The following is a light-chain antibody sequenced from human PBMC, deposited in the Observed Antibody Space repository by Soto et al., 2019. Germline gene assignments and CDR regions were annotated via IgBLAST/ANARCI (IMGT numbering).Light chain of an antibody. CDR1: QDISNY. V-gene: IGKV1-39*01. J-gene: IGKJ1*01. CDR2: AAS. Sequence: DIQMTQSPSSLSASVGDRVTITCQASQDISNYLNWYQQKPGKAPKLLIYAASSLQSGVPSRFSGSGSGTDFTLTISSLQSEDFATYYCQQSHSTPRTFGQGTKVDIK. CDR3: QQSHSTPRT.